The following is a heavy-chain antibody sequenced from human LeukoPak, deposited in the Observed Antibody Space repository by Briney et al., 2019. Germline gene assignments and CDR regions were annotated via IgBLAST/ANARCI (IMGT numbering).Heavy chain of an antibody. D-gene: IGHD3-9*01. Sequence: PGGSLRLSCAASGFTFTNAWMSWVRQGPGKGLEWVGRIKSKIDGGTTDYAAPVKGRFTISRDDSKNTLYLQMNSLKTEDTAVYYCTTTYYDILTGYHYIWGQGTLVTVSS. V-gene: IGHV3-15*01. CDR3: TTTYYDILTGYHYI. J-gene: IGHJ4*02. CDR1: GFTFTNAW. CDR2: IKSKIDGGTT.